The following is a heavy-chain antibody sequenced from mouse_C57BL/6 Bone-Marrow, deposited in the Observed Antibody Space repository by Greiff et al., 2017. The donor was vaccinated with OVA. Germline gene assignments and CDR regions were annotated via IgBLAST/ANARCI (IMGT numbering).Heavy chain of an antibody. CDR3: ARGGTGTLDY. J-gene: IGHJ2*01. V-gene: IGHV1-69*01. CDR2: IDPSDSYT. D-gene: IGHD4-1*01. Sequence: VKLMESGAELVMPGASVKLSCKASGYTFTSYWMHWVKQRPGQGLEWIGEIDPSDSYTNYNQKFKGKSTLTVDKSSSTAYMQLSSLTSEDSAVYYCARGGTGTLDYWGQGTTLTVSS. CDR1: GYTFTSYW.